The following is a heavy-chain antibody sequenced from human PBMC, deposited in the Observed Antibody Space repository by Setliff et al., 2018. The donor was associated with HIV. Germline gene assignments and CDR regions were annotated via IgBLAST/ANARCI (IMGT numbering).Heavy chain of an antibody. CDR2: VYYSGST. D-gene: IGHD3-22*01. J-gene: IGHJ6*03. Sequence: SETLSLTCTVSGDPISTYYWGWIRKPPGKGLEWIGYVYYSGSTNYSPSLRGRVTMSVDPAKNQFPLKLNSVTAADTAIYYCARGNYDTSGYYTNFYYFYMDVWGKGTAVTVSS. CDR3: ARGNYDTSGYYTNFYYFYMDV. V-gene: IGHV4-59*01. CDR1: GDPISTYY.